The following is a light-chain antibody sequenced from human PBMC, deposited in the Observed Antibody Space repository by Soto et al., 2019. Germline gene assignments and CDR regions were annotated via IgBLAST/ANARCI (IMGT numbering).Light chain of an antibody. Sequence: SYELTQPPSVSVAPGKTARITCGGNNIGSKSVHWYQQKPGQAPVLVIYYDSDRPSGIPERFSGSNSGNTATLTISRVEAGDEADYYCRVWDSSSDPRVFGGGTKLTVL. V-gene: IGLV3-21*04. CDR2: YDS. CDR3: RVWDSSSDPRV. CDR1: NIGSKS. J-gene: IGLJ2*01.